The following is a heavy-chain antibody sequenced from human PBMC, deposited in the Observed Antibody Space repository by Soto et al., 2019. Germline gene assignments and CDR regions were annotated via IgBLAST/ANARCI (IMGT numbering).Heavy chain of an antibody. CDR1: GFTFSSYA. D-gene: IGHD3-16*02. V-gene: IGHV3-30*04. Sequence: QPGGSLRLSCAASGFTFSSYAMHWVRQAPGKGLEWLAVMSYDGGKKYYADSVEGRFTISRDNSKNTVYLQMNSLRAEDTAVYYCARVSGHDDYVWGSYRYTAARGPYYFDYWGQGTLVTVSS. CDR3: ARVSGHDDYVWGSYRYTAARGPYYFDY. J-gene: IGHJ4*02. CDR2: MSYDGGKK.